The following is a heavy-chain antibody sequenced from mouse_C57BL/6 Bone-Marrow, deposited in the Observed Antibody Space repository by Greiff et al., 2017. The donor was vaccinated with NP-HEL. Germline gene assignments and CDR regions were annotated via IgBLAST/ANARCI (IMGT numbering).Heavy chain of an antibody. CDR1: GFSLTSYG. CDR2: IWGVGST. J-gene: IGHJ4*01. V-gene: IGHV2-6*01. D-gene: IGHD2-4*01. Sequence: QVQLQQSGPGLVAPSQSLSITCTVSGFSLTSYGVDWVRQSPGKGLEWLGVIWGVGSTNYNSALKSRLSISKDNSKSQVFLKMNSLQTDDTAMYYCARRGYDYDYAMDYWGQGTSVTVSS. CDR3: ARRGYDYDYAMDY.